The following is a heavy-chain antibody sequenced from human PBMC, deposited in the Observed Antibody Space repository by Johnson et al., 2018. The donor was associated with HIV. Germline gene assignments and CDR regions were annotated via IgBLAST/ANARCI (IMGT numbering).Heavy chain of an antibody. Sequence: VLLVESGGGLVQPGGSLRLSCAASGFTVSSNYMSWVRQAPGKGLEWVSVIYSGGSTYYADSVKGRFTISRDNSKNTLYLQMNSLRAEDTAVYYCARGPVMVRGGTDAFDIWGQGTMVTVSS. CDR3: ARGPVMVRGGTDAFDI. D-gene: IGHD3-10*01. J-gene: IGHJ3*02. V-gene: IGHV3-66*01. CDR2: IYSGGST. CDR1: GFTVSSNY.